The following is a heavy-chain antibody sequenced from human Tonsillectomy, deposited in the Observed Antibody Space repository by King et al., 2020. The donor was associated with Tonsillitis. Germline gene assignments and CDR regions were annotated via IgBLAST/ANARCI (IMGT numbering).Heavy chain of an antibody. CDR1: GITFSSYW. D-gene: IGHD2-2*01. V-gene: IGHV3-74*01. CDR2: INSDGSST. Sequence: VQLVESGGGLVQPGGSLRLSCAASGITFSSYWMHWVRHVPGKGLVWVSGINSDGSSTRSAESVKGRFTISRDNAKNTLFLQMNSLRAEDTAVYYCATSRSFDYWGHGTLVTVSS. CDR3: ATSRSFDY. J-gene: IGHJ4*01.